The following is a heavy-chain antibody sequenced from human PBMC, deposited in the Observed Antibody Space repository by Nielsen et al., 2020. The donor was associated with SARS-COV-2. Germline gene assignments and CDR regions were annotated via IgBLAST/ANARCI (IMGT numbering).Heavy chain of an antibody. V-gene: IGHV4-30-4*01. D-gene: IGHD3-10*02. J-gene: IGHJ4*02. CDR3: AGVASLFGDNPVDY. CDR2: IYYSGST. CDR1: GGSISSGDYY. Sequence: SETLSLTCTVSGGSISSGDYYWSWIRQPPGKGLEWIGYIYYSGSTYYNPSLKSRVTISVDTSKNQFSLKLSSVTAADTAVYYCAGVASLFGDNPVDYWGQGTLVTVSS.